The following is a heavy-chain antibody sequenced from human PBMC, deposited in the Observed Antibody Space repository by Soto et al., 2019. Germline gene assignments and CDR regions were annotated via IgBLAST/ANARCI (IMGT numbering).Heavy chain of an antibody. CDR2: ISSGGSFI. V-gene: IGHV3-21*01. D-gene: IGHD2-15*01. J-gene: IGHJ4*02. CDR3: ASGSRRTFDY. CDR1: GFTFSDFT. Sequence: EVQLVESGGGLVKPGGSLRLSCAASGFTFSDFTMNWVRQAPGKGLQWVSSISSGGSFISYADSVRGRFTISRDTSKNSLYLQVDSLRAEDTAVFFCASGSRRTFDYWGQGTLVTVSS.